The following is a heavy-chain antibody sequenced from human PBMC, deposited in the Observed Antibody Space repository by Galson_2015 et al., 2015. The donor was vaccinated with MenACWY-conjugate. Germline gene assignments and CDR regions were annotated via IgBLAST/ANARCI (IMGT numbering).Heavy chain of an antibody. CDR2: ITSDSDRL. D-gene: IGHD2-21*01. V-gene: IGHV3-21*01. Sequence: SLRLSCAASGFTFSSYNMLWVRQGPGKGLEWVSSITSDSDRLYSADSVKGRFTTSRDNAKNSLYLQMNSLRDEDTAVYYCARAPGGGDYWYFDLWGRGTLVTVSS. CDR1: GFTFSSYN. CDR3: ARAPGGGDYWYFDL. J-gene: IGHJ2*01.